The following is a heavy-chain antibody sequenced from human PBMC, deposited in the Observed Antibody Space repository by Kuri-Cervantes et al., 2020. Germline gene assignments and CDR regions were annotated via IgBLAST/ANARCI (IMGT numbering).Heavy chain of an antibody. V-gene: IGHV3-30*18. Sequence: GESLKISCAASGFTFSDYYMSWIRQAPGKGLEWVAVISYDGSNKYYADSVKGRFTISRDNSKNTLYLQMNSLRAEDTAVYYCAKGGSYFNYYGMDVWGQGPTVPVSS. D-gene: IGHD1-26*01. CDR3: AKGGSYFNYYGMDV. CDR2: ISYDGSNK. J-gene: IGHJ6*02. CDR1: GFTFSDYY.